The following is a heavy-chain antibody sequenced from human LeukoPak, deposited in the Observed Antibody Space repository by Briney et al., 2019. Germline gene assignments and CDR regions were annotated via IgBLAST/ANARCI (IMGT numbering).Heavy chain of an antibody. Sequence: SQTLSLTCAISGDSVSSNSAAWNWIRQSPSRGLEWLGRTYYRSKCYNNYALSVKSRMTVNPDTSKNQISLQLNSVTPEDTAVYYCARESAGTYYFDYWGQGALVTVSS. CDR1: GDSVSSNSAA. V-gene: IGHV6-1*01. D-gene: IGHD6-19*01. CDR3: ARESAGTYYFDY. J-gene: IGHJ4*02. CDR2: TYYRSKCYN.